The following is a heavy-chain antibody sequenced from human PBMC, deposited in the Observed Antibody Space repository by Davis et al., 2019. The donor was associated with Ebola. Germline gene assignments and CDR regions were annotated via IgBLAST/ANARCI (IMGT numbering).Heavy chain of an antibody. CDR1: GFTFSSYG. CDR2: IRYDGSNK. CDR3: AKIHPGIVVVPAAADFDY. J-gene: IGHJ4*02. Sequence: PGGSLRLSCAASGFTFSSYGMHWVRQAPGKGLEWVAFIRYDGSNKYYADSVKGRFTISRDNSKNTLYLQMNSLRAEDTAVYYCAKIHPGIVVVPAAADFDYWGQGTLVTVSS. V-gene: IGHV3-30*02. D-gene: IGHD2-2*01.